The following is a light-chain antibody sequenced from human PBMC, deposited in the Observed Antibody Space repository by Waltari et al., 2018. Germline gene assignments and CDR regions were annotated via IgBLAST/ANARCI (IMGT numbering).Light chain of an antibody. V-gene: IGKV3-11*01. Sequence: EIFLTQSPATLSVSAGERAALSCRASQSVGTSLAWYQHRTGQAPRLLIYDASKRAAGIPARFSGSGSGTDFTLAIDTLDPEDFAVYYCQQRHTWPRTFGQGTKVEI. J-gene: IGKJ1*01. CDR1: QSVGTS. CDR2: DAS. CDR3: QQRHTWPRT.